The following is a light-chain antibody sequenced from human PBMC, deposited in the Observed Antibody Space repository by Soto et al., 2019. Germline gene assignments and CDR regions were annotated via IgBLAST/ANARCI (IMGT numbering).Light chain of an antibody. V-gene: IGKV1-39*01. CDR3: QQSYSTPPT. Sequence: MTQSPATLSVSPGERATLSCRASQSISSYLNWYQQKPGKAPKLLIYAASSLQSGVPSRFSGSGSGTDFTLTISSLQPEDFATYYCQQSYSTPPTFGGGTKVDIK. CDR2: AAS. J-gene: IGKJ4*01. CDR1: QSISSY.